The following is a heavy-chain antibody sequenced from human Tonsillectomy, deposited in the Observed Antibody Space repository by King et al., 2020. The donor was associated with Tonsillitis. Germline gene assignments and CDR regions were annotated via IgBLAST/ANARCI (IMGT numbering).Heavy chain of an antibody. J-gene: IGHJ5*02. D-gene: IGHD6-19*01. CDR2: IYHIGST. CDR3: ARVIAVCGIPLFDP. V-gene: IGHV4-38-2*02. CDR1: GYSIRSSYY. Sequence: VQLQESGPRLVKPSETLSLSCTVSGYSIRSSYYWGWIRQPPGKGLEWIGSIYHIGSTYYNPSLKSRVTISVDTSKNQFSLRLSSVTAADTAVYYCARVIAVCGIPLFDPWGQGTLVTVSS.